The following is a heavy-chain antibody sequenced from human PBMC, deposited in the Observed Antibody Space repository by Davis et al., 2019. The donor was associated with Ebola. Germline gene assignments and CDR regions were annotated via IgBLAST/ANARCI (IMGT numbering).Heavy chain of an antibody. Sequence: MPSETLSLTCTVSGGSISSYYWSWIRQPPGKGLEWIGYIYYSGSTNYNPSLKSRVTISVDTSKDQFSLKLSSVTAADTAVYYWARGGGSGGYWGQGTLVTVSS. CDR2: IYYSGST. V-gene: IGHV4-59*01. CDR1: GGSISSYY. CDR3: ARGGGSGGY. D-gene: IGHD2-15*01. J-gene: IGHJ4*02.